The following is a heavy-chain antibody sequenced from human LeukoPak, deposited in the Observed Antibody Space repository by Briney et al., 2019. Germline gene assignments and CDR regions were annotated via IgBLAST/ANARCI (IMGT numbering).Heavy chain of an antibody. Sequence: GGSLRLSCASSGFSFSNYYMSWGRQAPGQGLEWISYITTSGSSTNYADSVKGRFIISRDNAKNSVVLQMNSLRTEDTAVYYCTRERRGSYHAFDYWGQGTLVTVSS. CDR2: ITTSGSST. D-gene: IGHD3-16*02. V-gene: IGHV3-11*01. CDR1: GFSFSNYY. J-gene: IGHJ4*02. CDR3: TRERRGSYHAFDY.